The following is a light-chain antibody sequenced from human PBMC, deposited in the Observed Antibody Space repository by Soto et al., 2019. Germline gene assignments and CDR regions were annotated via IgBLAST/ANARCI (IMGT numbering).Light chain of an antibody. CDR3: QQRSNWLELT. Sequence: EIVLTQSPATLSLSPGERATLSCRAGQSVSSYLAWYQQTPGQAPRLLIYDASNRATGIPARFSGSGSGTDFTLTISSLEPEDVAVYYCQQRSNWLELTFGGGTKVEIK. J-gene: IGKJ4*01. CDR2: DAS. CDR1: QSVSSY. V-gene: IGKV3-11*01.